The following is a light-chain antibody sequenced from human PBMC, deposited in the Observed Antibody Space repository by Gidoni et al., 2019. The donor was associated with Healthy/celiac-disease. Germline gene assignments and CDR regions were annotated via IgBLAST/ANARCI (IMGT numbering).Light chain of an antibody. CDR3: QRRSNWIT. J-gene: IGKJ5*01. V-gene: IGKV3-11*01. CDR1: QSVSSY. CDR2: DAS. Sequence: EIVLTQSPATLSLSPGERATLSCSASQSVSSYLAWYQQKPGQAPRLLIYDASNRATGIPARFSGSGSGTDFTLTISSLGPEDFAVYYCQRRSNWITFGQGTRLEIK.